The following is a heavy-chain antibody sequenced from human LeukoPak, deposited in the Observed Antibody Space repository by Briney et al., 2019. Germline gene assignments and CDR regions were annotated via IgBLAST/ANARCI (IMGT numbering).Heavy chain of an antibody. J-gene: IGHJ4*02. CDR1: GFTFSSYS. Sequence: GGSLRLSCAASGFTFSSYSMNWVRQAPGKGLEWVSYISSSGSTIYYADSVKGRFTISRDNAKNSLYLQMNSLRAEDTAVYYCAREGGTGGYFDYWGQGTLVTVSS. CDR3: AREGGTGGYFDY. V-gene: IGHV3-48*04. D-gene: IGHD2-15*01. CDR2: ISSSGSTI.